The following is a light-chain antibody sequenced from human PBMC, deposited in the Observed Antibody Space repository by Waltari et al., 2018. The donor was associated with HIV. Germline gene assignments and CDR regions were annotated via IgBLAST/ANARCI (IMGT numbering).Light chain of an antibody. Sequence: QSVLTQPPSVSGTPGQRVSLSCSGRSSNIGSNYVYWYQQLPGTAPKLLIYRNNQRPSGVPDRFSGSKSGTSASLAISGLRSEDEADYYCAAWDDSLSGPWVFGGGTKLTVL. CDR3: AAWDDSLSGPWV. V-gene: IGLV1-47*01. J-gene: IGLJ3*02. CDR1: SSNIGSNY. CDR2: RNN.